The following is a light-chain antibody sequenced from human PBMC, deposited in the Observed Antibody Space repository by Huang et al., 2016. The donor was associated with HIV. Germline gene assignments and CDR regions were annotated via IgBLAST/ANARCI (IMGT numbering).Light chain of an antibody. CDR1: QSVRSN. CDR2: GTS. Sequence: EIVMTQSPATLSVSPGERATLSCRASQSVRSNLAWYQQKPGQAPRLRIYGTSTRATGIPARFSGSGSGTEFTLTISSLQSEDFAVYYCQQYNNWPPLITFGQGTRLEIK. CDR3: QQYNNWPPLIT. V-gene: IGKV3-15*01. J-gene: IGKJ5*01.